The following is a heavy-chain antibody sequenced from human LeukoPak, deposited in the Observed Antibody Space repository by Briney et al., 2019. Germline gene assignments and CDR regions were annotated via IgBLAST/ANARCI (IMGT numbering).Heavy chain of an antibody. Sequence: QTGGSLRLSCAASGFTFSSYAMSWVRQAPGKGLEWVSAISGSGGSTYYADSVKGRFTISRDNSKNTLSLQMNSLRAEDTAVYYCPKAYRPSGSYYQFDYWGQGILVTVSS. J-gene: IGHJ4*02. CDR2: ISGSGGST. V-gene: IGHV3-23*01. CDR3: PKAYRPSGSYYQFDY. D-gene: IGHD3-10*01. CDR1: GFTFSSYA.